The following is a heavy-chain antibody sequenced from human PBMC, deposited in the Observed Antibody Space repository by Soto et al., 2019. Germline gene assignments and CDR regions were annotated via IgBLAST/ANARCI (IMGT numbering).Heavy chain of an antibody. CDR3: ARGSGIPAAMRGRDNWFDP. CDR2: IYHSGST. D-gene: IGHD2-2*01. CDR1: GGSISSGGYS. J-gene: IGHJ5*02. V-gene: IGHV4-30-2*01. Sequence: QLQLQESGSGLVKPSQTLSLTCAVSGGSISSGGYSWSWIRQPPGKGLEWIGYIYHSGSTYYNPSRKSRVTISVDRSKNQFSLKLSSVTAADTAVYYCARGSGIPAAMRGRDNWFDPWGQVNLVTVSS.